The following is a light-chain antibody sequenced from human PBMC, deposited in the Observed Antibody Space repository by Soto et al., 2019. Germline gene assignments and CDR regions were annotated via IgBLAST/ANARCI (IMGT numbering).Light chain of an antibody. CDR1: SCNIGSNY. CDR2: SNN. Sequence: QSVLTQPASASGTPGQRVTISCSGSSCNIGSNYVYWYQQLPGTAPKLLIYSNNQRPSGVADRFSGSKSGTSAALAISGLRSEDEADYYCAAWDDSLSGQVFGTGTKVTVL. V-gene: IGLV1-47*02. CDR3: AAWDDSLSGQV. J-gene: IGLJ1*01.